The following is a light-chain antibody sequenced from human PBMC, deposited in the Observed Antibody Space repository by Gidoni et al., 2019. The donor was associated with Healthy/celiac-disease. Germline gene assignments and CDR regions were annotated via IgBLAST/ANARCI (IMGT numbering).Light chain of an antibody. Sequence: ELVMTQSPATLSVSPGERATLSCRASQSVSSNLAWYQQKPGQAPRLLIYGASTRATGIPARFSGSGSGTECTLTISSLQSEDFAVYYCQQYNNWPLTFGQGTRLEIK. CDR3: QQYNNWPLT. CDR1: QSVSSN. J-gene: IGKJ5*01. CDR2: GAS. V-gene: IGKV3-15*01.